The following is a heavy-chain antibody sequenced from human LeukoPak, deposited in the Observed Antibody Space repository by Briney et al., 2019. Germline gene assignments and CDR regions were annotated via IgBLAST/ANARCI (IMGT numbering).Heavy chain of an antibody. CDR2: INHSGST. CDR3: ARESYYFDY. V-gene: IGHV4-34*01. CDR1: GGSFSGYY. Sequence: SETLSLTCAVYGGSFSGYYWSWIRQPPGKGLEWIGEINHSGSTNYNPSLKSRVTISVDTSKNQFSLKLSSVTAADAAVYYCARESYYFDYWGQGTLVTVSS. J-gene: IGHJ4*02.